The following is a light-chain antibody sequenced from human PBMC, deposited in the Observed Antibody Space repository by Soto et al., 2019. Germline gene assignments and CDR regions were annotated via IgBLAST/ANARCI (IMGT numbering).Light chain of an antibody. J-gene: IGKJ1*01. CDR3: QQYYSHPPT. Sequence: DIVMTQSPDSLAVSLGERATINCHSSRNLLYSSNNKTYLTWYQQNPGQPPRLLIYWASTRESGVPARFSGSGSETDFTLTMDNLQPEDVALYYCQQYYSHPPTFGQGTKVEIK. CDR1: RNLLYSSNNKTY. CDR2: WAS. V-gene: IGKV4-1*01.